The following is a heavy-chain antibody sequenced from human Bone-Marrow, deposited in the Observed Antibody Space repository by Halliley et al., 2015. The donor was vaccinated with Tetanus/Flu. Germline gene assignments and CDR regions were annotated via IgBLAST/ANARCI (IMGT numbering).Heavy chain of an antibody. CDR2: IFYSGST. CDR3: VGYDSSGYYSNRFDP. Sequence: IGYIFYSGSTNYNPSPKRRVPMSVDTSKNHVSLKLTTVTAADPAVYYCVGYDSSGYYSNRFDPWGQGILVTVSS. J-gene: IGHJ5*02. D-gene: IGHD3-22*01. V-gene: IGHV4-61*03.